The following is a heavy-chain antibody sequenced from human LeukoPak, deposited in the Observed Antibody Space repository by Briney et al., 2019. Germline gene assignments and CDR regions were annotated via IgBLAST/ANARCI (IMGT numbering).Heavy chain of an antibody. Sequence: GGSLRLSCVVSGFTVSTNFMSWVRQAPGERLEWVSVIYSGGSTYYADSVKGRFTISGDNSKNTLYLQMNSLRAEDTAVYYCARTRVDTTTFDYFDYWGQGTLVTVSS. CDR3: ARTRVDTTTFDYFDY. CDR1: GFTVSTNF. D-gene: IGHD4-11*01. J-gene: IGHJ4*02. CDR2: IYSGGST. V-gene: IGHV3-53*01.